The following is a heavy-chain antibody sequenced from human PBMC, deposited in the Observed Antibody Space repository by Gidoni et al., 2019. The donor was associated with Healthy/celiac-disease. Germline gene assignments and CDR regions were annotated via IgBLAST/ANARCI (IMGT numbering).Heavy chain of an antibody. J-gene: IGHJ5*02. CDR1: GGSISSYY. D-gene: IGHD2-15*01. CDR3: ARDIGDCSGGSCYSGMFYWFDP. Sequence: QVQLQESGPGLVKPSETLSLTCTVSGGSISSYYWSWIRQPPGKGLEWIGYIYYSGSTNYNPSLKSRVTISVDTSKNQFSLKLSSVTAADTAVYYCARDIGDCSGGSCYSGMFYWFDPWGQGTLVTVSS. V-gene: IGHV4-59*01. CDR2: IYYSGST.